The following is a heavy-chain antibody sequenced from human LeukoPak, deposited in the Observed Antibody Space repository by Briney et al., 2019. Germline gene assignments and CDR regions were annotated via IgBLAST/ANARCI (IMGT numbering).Heavy chain of an antibody. D-gene: IGHD3-9*01. Sequence: GGSLRLSCAASGFTFSSYAMHWVRQAPGKGLEWVAVISYDGSNKYYADSVKGRFTISRDNSKNTLYLQMNSLRAEDTAVYYCARAGDHLTGYLTTYFDYWGQGTLVTVSS. V-gene: IGHV3-30-3*01. CDR1: GFTFSSYA. J-gene: IGHJ4*02. CDR3: ARAGDHLTGYLTTYFDY. CDR2: ISYDGSNK.